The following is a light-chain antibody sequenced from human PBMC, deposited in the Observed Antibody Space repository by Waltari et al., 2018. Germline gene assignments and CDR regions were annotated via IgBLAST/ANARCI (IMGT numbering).Light chain of an antibody. Sequence: QSALTQPASVSGSPGQSITISCTGTSSDVGGYNHVSWYQQHPGKAPRLMIYGVSNRPSGVSNRCSGSKSGNTASLTISGLQAEDEADYYCSSFTSSSTWVFGGGTKLTVL. CDR1: SSDVGGYNH. V-gene: IGLV2-14*03. CDR2: GVS. J-gene: IGLJ3*02. CDR3: SSFTSSSTWV.